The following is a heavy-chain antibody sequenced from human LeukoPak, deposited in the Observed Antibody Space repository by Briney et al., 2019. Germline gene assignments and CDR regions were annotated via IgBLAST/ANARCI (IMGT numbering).Heavy chain of an antibody. CDR2: IYYSGST. CDR1: GGSISSYY. Sequence: SETLSLTCTVSGGSISSYYWSWIRQPPGKGLEWIGYIYYSGSTNYNPSLKSRVTISVDTSKNQFSLKLSSVTAADTAVYYCAREIITSSWYWDWGQGTLVTVSS. D-gene: IGHD6-13*01. J-gene: IGHJ4*02. CDR3: AREIITSSWYWD. V-gene: IGHV4-59*01.